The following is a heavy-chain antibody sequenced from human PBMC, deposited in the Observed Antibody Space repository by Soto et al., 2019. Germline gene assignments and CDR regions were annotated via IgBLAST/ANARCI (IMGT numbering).Heavy chain of an antibody. CDR1: GFTFSSYS. CDR3: ARFPHGDYFDY. Sequence: EVQLVESGGGLVQPGGSLRLSCSASGFTFSSYSMKWVRQAPGKVLELVSYISGSSSTISYADSVKGRFTISRDNAKNSLYLQMDSLRAEDTAVYYCARFPHGDYFDYWGQGPLVTVSS. J-gene: IGHJ4*02. CDR2: ISGSSSTI. V-gene: IGHV3-48*01. D-gene: IGHD3-10*01.